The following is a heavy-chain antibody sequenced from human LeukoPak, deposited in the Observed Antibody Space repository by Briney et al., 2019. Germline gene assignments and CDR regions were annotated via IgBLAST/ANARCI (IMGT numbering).Heavy chain of an antibody. V-gene: IGHV4-38-2*02. CDR2: IYHSGST. CDR3: ARARGSSMFDY. CDR1: GYSISSGYY. Sequence: SETLSLTCTVSGYSISSGYYWGWIRQPPGKGLEWIGSIYHSGSTYYNPSLKSRVTISVDTSKNQFSLKLSSVTAADTAVYYCARARGSSMFDYWGQGTLVTVSS. D-gene: IGHD2-15*01. J-gene: IGHJ4*02.